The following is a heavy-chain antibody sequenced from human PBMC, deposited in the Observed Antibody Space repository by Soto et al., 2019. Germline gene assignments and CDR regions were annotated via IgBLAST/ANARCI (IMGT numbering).Heavy chain of an antibody. V-gene: IGHV1-2*02. CDR3: ARSVPGRHHVDY. J-gene: IGHJ4*02. D-gene: IGHD6-6*01. CDR2: INPHSGDT. Sequence: QVQLVQSGAEVRKPGASVKVSCKPSGYTFTRYYIQWVRQAPGQGLEWMGWINPHSGDTNYAQKFHGRVTMTGDTPINTAFMELSRLRSDDTAIYFCARSVPGRHHVDYWGQGALVTVSS. CDR1: GYTFTRYY.